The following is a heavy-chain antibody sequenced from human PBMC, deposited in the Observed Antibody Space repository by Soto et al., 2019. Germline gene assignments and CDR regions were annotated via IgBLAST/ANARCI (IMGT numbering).Heavy chain of an antibody. V-gene: IGHV2-26*01. D-gene: IGHD3-3*01. CDR3: ARIRMGDFWSGYYTQVYYMDV. J-gene: IGHJ6*03. Sequence: ASGPTLVNPTETLTLTCTVSGFSLSNARMGVSWIRQPPGKALEWLAHIFSNDEKSYSTSLKSRLTISKDTSKSQVVLTMTNMDPVDTATYYCARIRMGDFWSGYYTQVYYMDVWGKGTTVTVSS. CDR2: IFSNDEK. CDR1: GFSLSNARMG.